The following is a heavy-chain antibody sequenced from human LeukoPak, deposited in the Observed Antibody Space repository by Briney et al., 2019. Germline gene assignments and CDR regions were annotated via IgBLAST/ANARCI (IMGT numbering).Heavy chain of an antibody. J-gene: IGHJ4*02. Sequence: ASVKVSCKASGYTFTSYGISWVRQAPGQGLEWMGWISAYNGNTNYAQKLQGRVTMTTDTSTSTAYMELRSLRSDDTAVYYCARADRSSTSCYCDYWGQGTLVTVSS. CDR3: ARADRSSTSCYCDY. D-gene: IGHD2-2*01. CDR1: GYTFTSYG. V-gene: IGHV1-18*01. CDR2: ISAYNGNT.